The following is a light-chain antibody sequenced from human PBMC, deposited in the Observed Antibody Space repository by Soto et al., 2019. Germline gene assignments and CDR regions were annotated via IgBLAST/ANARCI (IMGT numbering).Light chain of an antibody. V-gene: IGLV2-14*01. CDR3: SSYTSSSVV. Sequence: QSVLTQPASVSGSPGQSITLSCTGTSSDVGGYNYVSWYQQHPGKAPKLMIYAVSNRPSGVSNRFSGSKSGNTASLTISGLQAEDEADYYCSSYTSSSVVFGGGTKLTVL. J-gene: IGLJ2*01. CDR2: AVS. CDR1: SSDVGGYNY.